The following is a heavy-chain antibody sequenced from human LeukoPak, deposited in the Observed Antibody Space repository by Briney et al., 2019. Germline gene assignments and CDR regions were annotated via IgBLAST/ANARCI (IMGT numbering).Heavy chain of an antibody. V-gene: IGHV4-61*02. Sequence: SETLSLTCTVSGGSISIGTYYWSWIRQPAGKGLEWIGRIYTTGSTYYNPSLKSRVTISVDTSKNQFSLKLSSATAADTAVYYCARDRMGIAARKGYYYYYMDVWGKGTTVTVSS. CDR3: ARDRMGIAARKGYYYYYMDV. CDR2: IYTTGST. J-gene: IGHJ6*03. CDR1: GGSISIGTYY. D-gene: IGHD6-6*01.